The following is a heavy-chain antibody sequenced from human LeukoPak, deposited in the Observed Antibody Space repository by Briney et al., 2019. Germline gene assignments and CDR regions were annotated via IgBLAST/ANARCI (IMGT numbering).Heavy chain of an antibody. CDR2: VYDSGTT. D-gene: IGHD1-26*01. V-gene: IGHV4-59*08. CDR1: GGSISTYY. J-gene: IGHJ4*02. Sequence: SETLSLTCSVSGGSISTYYWSWIRQTPGKGLEWIGHVYDSGTTNYNPSLKGRVTISSDTSKNQFSLNLRSVNAADTAIYYCARHGGSLGYFDYWGQGTLVTVSS. CDR3: ARHGGSLGYFDY.